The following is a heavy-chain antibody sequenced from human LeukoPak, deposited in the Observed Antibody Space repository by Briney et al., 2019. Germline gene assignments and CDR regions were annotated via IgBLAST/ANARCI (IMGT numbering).Heavy chain of an antibody. Sequence: SETLSLTCAVYGGSFSGYYWSWIRQPPGKGLEWIGEINHSGSTNYNPSLKGRVTISVDTSKNQFSLKLSSVTAADTAVYYCARVNYYDSSGYYPYFDYWGQGTLVTVSS. CDR2: INHSGST. J-gene: IGHJ4*02. CDR1: GGSFSGYY. D-gene: IGHD3-22*01. V-gene: IGHV4-34*01. CDR3: ARVNYYDSSGYYPYFDY.